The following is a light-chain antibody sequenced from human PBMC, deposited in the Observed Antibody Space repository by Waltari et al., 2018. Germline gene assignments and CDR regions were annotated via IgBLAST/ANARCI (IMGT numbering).Light chain of an antibody. CDR2: WAS. Sequence: DIVMTQSPDSLAVSLGERTTINCKSRQTIFYGSNNKNYLAWYQQKPRQPPRLLLYWASTRESGVPDRFSGSGSGTDFTLTISSLQAEDVAVYYCQQYYDTPLSFGGGTKVEIK. V-gene: IGKV4-1*01. CDR3: QQYYDTPLS. J-gene: IGKJ4*01. CDR1: QTIFYGSNNKNY.